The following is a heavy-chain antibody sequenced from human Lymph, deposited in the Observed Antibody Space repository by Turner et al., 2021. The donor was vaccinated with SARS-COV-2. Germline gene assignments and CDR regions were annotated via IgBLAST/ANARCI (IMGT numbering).Heavy chain of an antibody. Sequence: QMHLQESGPRLVKPLETLSLTCTVSGGSMNSNYWSWIRQPPGKRLEWIGYIYYRVSTNYNPSLKSRVTISVDTSKSQFSLKLASVTAADAAIYSCARETVNNWVDPWGQGILVTVSS. CDR2: IYYRVST. CDR3: ARETVNNWVDP. V-gene: IGHV4-59*01. CDR1: GGSMNSNY. J-gene: IGHJ5*02. D-gene: IGHD2-21*02.